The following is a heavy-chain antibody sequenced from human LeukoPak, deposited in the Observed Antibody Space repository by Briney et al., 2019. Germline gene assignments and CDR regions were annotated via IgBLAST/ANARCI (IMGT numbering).Heavy chain of an antibody. CDR2: ISVYNGKT. D-gene: IGHD1-1*01. CDR3: AREWKSSFDP. CDR1: GYTFTNYR. J-gene: IGHJ5*02. V-gene: IGHV1-18*01. Sequence: ASVKVSCKASGYTFTNYRITWVRQAPGQGLEWMGWISVYNGKTNYAQKLQDRVTMTTDTSTSTAYIELRSLRSDDTAVYYCAREWKSSFDPWGQGTLVTVSS.